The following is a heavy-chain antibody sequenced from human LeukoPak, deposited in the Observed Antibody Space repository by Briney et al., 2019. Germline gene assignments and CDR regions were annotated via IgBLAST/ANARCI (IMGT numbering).Heavy chain of an antibody. CDR1: GFTFSYYG. Sequence: GGSLRLSCAASGFTFSYYGMHWVRQAPGKGLEWVTFIRYDGSERYYADSVKGRFTISRDNSRNTVDLQMNSLRAKDTAVYYCARVAGTPYFDYWGQGTLVTVSS. CDR3: ARVAGTPYFDY. V-gene: IGHV3-30*02. CDR2: IRYDGSER. D-gene: IGHD6-19*01. J-gene: IGHJ4*02.